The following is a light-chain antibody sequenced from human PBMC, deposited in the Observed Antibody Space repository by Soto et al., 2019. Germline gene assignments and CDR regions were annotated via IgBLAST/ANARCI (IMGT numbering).Light chain of an antibody. J-gene: IGLJ1*01. CDR1: SSNIGTNT. Sequence: QSVLTRPPSASGTPGQRVTISCSGGSSNIGTNTVNWYQQLPGTSPKLLIYSTSQRPSGVPDRFSGSKSGTSASLAISGLQSEDEADYYCAGWDDNLNGRVFGTGTKLTVL. CDR2: STS. V-gene: IGLV1-44*01. CDR3: AGWDDNLNGRV.